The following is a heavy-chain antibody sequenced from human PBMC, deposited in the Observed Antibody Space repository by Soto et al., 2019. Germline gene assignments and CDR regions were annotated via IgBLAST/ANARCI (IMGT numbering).Heavy chain of an antibody. Sequence: GGSLRLSCAASGFTFSSYAMSWVRQAPGKGLEWVSAISGSGGSTYYADSVKGRFTISRDNSKNTLYLQMNSLRAEDTAVYYCARDHSSSWYLNNWFDPWGQGTLVTVSS. CDR2: ISGSGGST. J-gene: IGHJ5*02. D-gene: IGHD6-13*01. V-gene: IGHV3-23*01. CDR3: ARDHSSSWYLNNWFDP. CDR1: GFTFSSYA.